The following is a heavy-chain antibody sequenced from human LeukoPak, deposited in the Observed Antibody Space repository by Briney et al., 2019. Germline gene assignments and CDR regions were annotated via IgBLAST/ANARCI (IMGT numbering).Heavy chain of an antibody. Sequence: PSETLSLTCAVSGASISSYHWSWIRQPPGKGLEWIGYIHYTGSTNYNPSLKSRVTISINTSRSQFSLKLSSVTAADTAVYYCARHDYGATRDYWGQGTLVTVSS. CDR3: ARHDYGATRDY. D-gene: IGHD4-17*01. J-gene: IGHJ4*02. CDR2: IHYTGST. V-gene: IGHV4-59*01. CDR1: GASISSYH.